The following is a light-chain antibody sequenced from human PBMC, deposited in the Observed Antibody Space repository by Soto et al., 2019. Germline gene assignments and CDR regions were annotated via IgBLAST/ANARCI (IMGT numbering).Light chain of an antibody. V-gene: IGKV1-5*01. CDR3: QHYNSYSTIT. Sequence: DIQMTQSPSTLSASVGDRVTITCRASQSISSWLAWYQQKPGKAPKLLIYDASSLESGVPSRFSGSGSGTEFTLTISSLQTDDFATYYCQHYNSYSTITFGQGTRLEIK. J-gene: IGKJ5*01. CDR2: DAS. CDR1: QSISSW.